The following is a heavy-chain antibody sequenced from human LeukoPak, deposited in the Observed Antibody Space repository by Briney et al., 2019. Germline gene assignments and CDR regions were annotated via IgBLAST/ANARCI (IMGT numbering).Heavy chain of an antibody. CDR3: ARGVLTGWTYFAY. J-gene: IGHJ4*02. CDR2: ISYDGSNK. V-gene: IGHV3-30*09. D-gene: IGHD4/OR15-4a*01. Sequence: GGSLRLSCAASGFTFSSYAMHWVRQAPGKGLEWVAVISYDGSNKYYTDSVKGRFAISRDNSRNTLYLQLNSLRAEDTAAYFCARGVLTGWTYFAYWGQGTLVTVSS. CDR1: GFTFSSYA.